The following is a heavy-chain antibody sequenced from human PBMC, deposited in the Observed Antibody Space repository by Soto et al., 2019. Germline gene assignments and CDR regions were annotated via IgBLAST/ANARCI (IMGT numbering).Heavy chain of an antibody. CDR3: ARVVHFWSGYYTDYYGMDV. V-gene: IGHV1-46*01. CDR2: INPSGGST. CDR1: GYTFTSYY. D-gene: IGHD3-3*02. J-gene: IGHJ6*02. Sequence: ASVKVSCKASGYTFTSYYMHWVRQAPGQGLEWMGIINPSGGSTSYAQKFQGRVTMTRDTSTSTVYMELSSLRSEDTAVYYCARVVHFWSGYYTDYYGMDVWGQGTTVTVS.